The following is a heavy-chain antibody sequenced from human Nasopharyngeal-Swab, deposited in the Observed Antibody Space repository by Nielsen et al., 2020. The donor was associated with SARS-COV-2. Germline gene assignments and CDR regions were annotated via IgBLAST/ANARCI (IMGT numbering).Heavy chain of an antibody. CDR2: IYYSGST. D-gene: IGHD3-22*01. CDR1: GGSISSYY. V-gene: IGHV4-59*01. Sequence: GSLRLSCTVSGGSISSYYWSWIRQPPGKGLEWIGYIYYSGSTNYNPSLKSRVTISVDTSKNQFSLKLSSVTAADAAVYYCARGYDSSGYYYPLDYWGQGTLVTVSS. CDR3: ARGYDSSGYYYPLDY. J-gene: IGHJ4*02.